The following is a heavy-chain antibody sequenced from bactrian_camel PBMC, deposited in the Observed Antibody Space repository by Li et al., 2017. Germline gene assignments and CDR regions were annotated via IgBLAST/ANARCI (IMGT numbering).Heavy chain of an antibody. CDR3: AADWDFSPGCDFAA. Sequence: QVQLVESGGGSVQAGGSLTLSCATQTLVDSNTDMGWFRRAPGKEREGVAVINLRNTIYADSVKGRFTISQDAVKKTVYLEMDNLRPDDTAVYSCAADWDFSPGCDFAAWGQGTQVTVS. CDR1: TLVDSNTD. D-gene: IGHD5*01. CDR2: INLRNT. V-gene: IGHV3S53*01. J-gene: IGHJ6*01.